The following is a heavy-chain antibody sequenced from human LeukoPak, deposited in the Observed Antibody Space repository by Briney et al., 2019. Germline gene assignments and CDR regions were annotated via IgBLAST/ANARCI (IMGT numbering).Heavy chain of an antibody. CDR3: ARDRGVSGWRHRGFDY. CDR1: GGTFSSYA. D-gene: IGHD6-19*01. J-gene: IGHJ4*02. CDR2: IIPIFGTA. Sequence: SVKVSCKASGGTFSSYAISWVRQAPGQGLEWMGRIIPIFGTANYAQKFQGRVTITTDESTSTAYMELSSLRSGDTAVYYCARDRGVSGWRHRGFDYWGQGTLVTVSS. V-gene: IGHV1-69*05.